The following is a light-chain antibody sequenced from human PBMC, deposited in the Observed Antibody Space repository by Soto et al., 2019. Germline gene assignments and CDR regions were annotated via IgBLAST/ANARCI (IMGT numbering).Light chain of an antibody. Sequence: QSALTQPASVSGSPGQSITISCTGTSSDVGGYNYVSWYQQHPGKAPKLMIDEVSNRPSGVSNRFAGSKSGNTASLSISGLQAEDESDYDCSSYTTSSTLVVFGGGTKVTVL. V-gene: IGLV2-14*01. CDR3: SSYTTSSTLVV. J-gene: IGLJ2*01. CDR2: EVS. CDR1: SSDVGGYNY.